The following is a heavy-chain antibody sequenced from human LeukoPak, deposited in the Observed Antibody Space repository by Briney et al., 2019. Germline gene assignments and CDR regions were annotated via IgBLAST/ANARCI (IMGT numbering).Heavy chain of an antibody. CDR2: IIPIFGTA. CDR3: ARVRGKYCSSTSCYSFDY. Sequence: SVKVSFKASGGTFSIYAIRWVRQAPGQGLEWMGEIIPIFGTANYAQKFQGRVTITTDESTSTAYTELSSLRSEDTAVYYCARVRGKYCSSTSCYSFDYWGQGTLVTVSS. CDR1: GGTFSIYA. V-gene: IGHV1-69*05. J-gene: IGHJ4*02. D-gene: IGHD2-2*01.